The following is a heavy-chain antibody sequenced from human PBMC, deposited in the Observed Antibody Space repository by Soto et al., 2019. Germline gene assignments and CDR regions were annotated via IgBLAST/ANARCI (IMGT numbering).Heavy chain of an antibody. CDR3: ARDQAILEWLLDAFDI. Sequence: ASVKVSCKASGYTFTSYAMHWVRQAPGQRLEWMGWINAGNGNTKYSQKFQGRVTITRDTSASTAYMELSSLRSEDTAVYYCARDQAILEWLLDAFDIWGRGTMVTVSS. V-gene: IGHV1-3*01. CDR1: GYTFTSYA. J-gene: IGHJ3*02. CDR2: INAGNGNT. D-gene: IGHD3-3*01.